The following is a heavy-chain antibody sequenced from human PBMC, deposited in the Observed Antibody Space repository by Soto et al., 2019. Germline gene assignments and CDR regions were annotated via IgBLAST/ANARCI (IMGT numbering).Heavy chain of an antibody. CDR2: IASDGKDK. CDR1: GFTFSSYS. CDR3: AKDGAIAAADYFFDY. V-gene: IGHV3-30*18. Sequence: PGGSLRLSCAASGFTFSSYSMNWVRQAPGKGLEWVAVIASDGKDKRYADSVKGRFTISRDNSKNTVYLQMNSLRGEDTAVYYCAKDGAIAAADYFFDYWGQGSLVTVSS. D-gene: IGHD6-13*01. J-gene: IGHJ4*02.